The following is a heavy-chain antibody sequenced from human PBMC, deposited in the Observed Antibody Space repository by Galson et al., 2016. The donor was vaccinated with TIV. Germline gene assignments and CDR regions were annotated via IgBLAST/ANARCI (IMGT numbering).Heavy chain of an antibody. CDR2: IIPLFRTT. D-gene: IGHD6-6*01. CDR3: ARDTEQYNSFTDTFDV. J-gene: IGHJ3*01. V-gene: IGHV1-69*13. Sequence: SVKVSCKASGGTFNRYAIIWVRQAPGQGLEWMGGIIPLFRTTNYAQRFHDKVTITADESTSTVYVELSSLRADDTAVYYCARDTEQYNSFTDTFDVWGQGTMVTVSS. CDR1: GGTFNRYA.